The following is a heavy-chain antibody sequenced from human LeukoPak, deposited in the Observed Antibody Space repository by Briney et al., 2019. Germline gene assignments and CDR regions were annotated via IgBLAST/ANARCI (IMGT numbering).Heavy chain of an antibody. CDR1: GYSFTSNH. V-gene: IGHV1-46*01. J-gene: IGHJ4*02. CDR2: IYPSDGST. CDR3: ARDQEAFDY. Sequence: ASVKVSCKASGYSFTSNHIHWVRQAPGQGLEWMGMIYPSDGSTSYAQKFQGRVTVTRDTSTSTVHMELSGLRSEDTAVYYCARDQEAFDYWGQGTLVTVSS.